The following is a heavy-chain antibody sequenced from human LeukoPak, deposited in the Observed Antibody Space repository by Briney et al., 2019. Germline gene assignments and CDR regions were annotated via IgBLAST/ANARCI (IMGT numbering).Heavy chain of an antibody. CDR3: ARGVNKGYYYDSSGYYSRPTFDY. D-gene: IGHD3-22*01. V-gene: IGHV4-4*07. J-gene: IGHJ4*02. CDR2: IYTSGST. CDR1: GGSISSYY. Sequence: SETLSLTCTVSGGSISSYYWSWIRQPAGKGLEWIGRIYTSGSTNYNPSLKSRVTISVDTSKNQFSLKLSSVTAADTAVYYCARGVNKGYYYDSSGYYSRPTFDYWGQGTLVTVSS.